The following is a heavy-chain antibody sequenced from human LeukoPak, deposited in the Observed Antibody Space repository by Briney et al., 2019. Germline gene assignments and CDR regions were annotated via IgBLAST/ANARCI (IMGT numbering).Heavy chain of an antibody. CDR1: GGSISSSSYY. CDR2: IYYSGST. J-gene: IGHJ3*02. D-gene: IGHD6-13*01. Sequence: PSETLSLTCTVSGGSISSSSYYWGWIRQPPGKGLEWIGSIYYSGSTYYNPSLKSRVTISVDTSKNQFSLKLSSVTAADTAVYYCAREGIAADDAFDIWGQGTMVTVSS. V-gene: IGHV4-39*07. CDR3: AREGIAADDAFDI.